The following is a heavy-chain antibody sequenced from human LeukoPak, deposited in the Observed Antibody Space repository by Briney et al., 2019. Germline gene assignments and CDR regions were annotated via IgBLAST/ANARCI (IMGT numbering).Heavy chain of an antibody. V-gene: IGHV3-30*18. D-gene: IGHD2-2*01. J-gene: IGHJ1*01. CDR2: VSYDGSKK. CDR3: AKVLGGHCSSTSCSLQH. Sequence: SGGSLRLSCTASGFNSNNYGLHWVRQAPGKGLEWVAVVSYDGSKKYYADSVKGRFTISRDNSKSTLYLQMNSLRAEDTAVYYCAKVLGGHCSSTSCSLQHWGKGTLVTVSS. CDR1: GFNSNNYG.